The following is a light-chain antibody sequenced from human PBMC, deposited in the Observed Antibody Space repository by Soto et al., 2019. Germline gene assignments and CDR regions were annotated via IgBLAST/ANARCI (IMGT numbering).Light chain of an antibody. CDR1: QSVSSN. CDR3: QQYNNWPLT. V-gene: IGKV3-15*01. CDR2: GAS. Sequence: DIVLTQSPDSLAVSPGERCTLSCRASQSVSSNLAWYQQKPGQAPRLLIYGASTRATGIPARFSGSGSGTEFTLTISSLQSEDFAVYYCQQYNNWPLTFGGGTKVDIK. J-gene: IGKJ4*01.